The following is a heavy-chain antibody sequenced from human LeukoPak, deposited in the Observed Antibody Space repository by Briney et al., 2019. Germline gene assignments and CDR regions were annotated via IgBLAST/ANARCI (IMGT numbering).Heavy chain of an antibody. CDR1: GFSISLGYY. J-gene: IGHJ4*02. CDR2: FHPSGTT. D-gene: IGHD1-1*01. Sequence: SGTLSLTCAVSGFSISLGYYWVWIRQPAGQGVGWIGIFHPSGTTFYNSSLNSRITMTIDAPKNQFSLRLSLVTSVDTAVYFCATERERRCTEWGEGPVLTVS. CDR3: ATERERRCTE. V-gene: IGHV4-38-2*02.